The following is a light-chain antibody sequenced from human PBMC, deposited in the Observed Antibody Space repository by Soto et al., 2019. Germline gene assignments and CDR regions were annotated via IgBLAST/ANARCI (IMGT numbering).Light chain of an antibody. V-gene: IGKV3-15*01. Sequence: EVVITQSPATLSVSPGERATLSCRASQSVGINVAWYQQKPGQAPRLLIYGASSRATGVPARFSGSGSGTEFTLTITSLQSEDSAVYFCQQYNNWPRTLGQGTKVDIK. CDR3: QQYNNWPRT. CDR2: GAS. J-gene: IGKJ1*01. CDR1: QSVGIN.